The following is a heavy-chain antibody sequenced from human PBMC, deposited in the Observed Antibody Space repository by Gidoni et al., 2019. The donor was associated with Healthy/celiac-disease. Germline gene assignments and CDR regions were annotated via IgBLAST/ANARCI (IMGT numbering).Heavy chain of an antibody. Sequence: EVQLVASGGGLVQPGGSLRLSCAASGFTFRSYSMNWVRQAPGKGLEWVSYISSSSSTIYYADSVKGRFTISRDNAKNSLYLQMNSLRDEDTAVYYCARDPRGVAARPYYFDYWGQGTLVTVSS. V-gene: IGHV3-48*02. J-gene: IGHJ4*02. D-gene: IGHD6-6*01. CDR2: ISSSSSTI. CDR1: GFTFRSYS. CDR3: ARDPRGVAARPYYFDY.